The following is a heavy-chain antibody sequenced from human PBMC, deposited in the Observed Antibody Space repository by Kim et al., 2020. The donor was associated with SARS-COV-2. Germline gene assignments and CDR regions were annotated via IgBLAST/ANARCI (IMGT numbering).Heavy chain of an antibody. J-gene: IGHJ4*02. CDR3: ARVMIQGAMVLDD. D-gene: IGHD3-10*01. Sequence: FGDSVEGRFTISRDDAKNTVYLHMNSLRVAGTAVYFCARVMIQGAMVLDDWGQGTLVTVTS. V-gene: IGHV3-33*01.